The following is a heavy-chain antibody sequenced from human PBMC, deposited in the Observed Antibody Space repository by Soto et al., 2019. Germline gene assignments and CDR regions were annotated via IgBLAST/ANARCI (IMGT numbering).Heavy chain of an antibody. Sequence: SETLSLTCTVSGGSISSYYWSWIRQPPGKGLEWIGYIYYSGSTNYNPSLKSRVTISVDTSKNQFSLKLSSVTAADTAVYYCARDIAVAGGLDYWGQGTLVTVSS. D-gene: IGHD6-19*01. CDR2: IYYSGST. V-gene: IGHV4-59*01. CDR1: GGSISSYY. CDR3: ARDIAVAGGLDY. J-gene: IGHJ4*02.